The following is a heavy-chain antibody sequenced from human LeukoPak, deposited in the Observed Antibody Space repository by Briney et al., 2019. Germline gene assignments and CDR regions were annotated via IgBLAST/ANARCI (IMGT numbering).Heavy chain of an antibody. CDR3: ARARSPTYFDY. CDR1: GGSINNYY. CDR2: IYTSGST. J-gene: IGHJ4*02. Sequence: ETLSLTCTVSGGSINNYYWTWIRQPPGKGLEWIGRIYTSGSTNYNPSLKSRVTISVDTSKNQFSLKLSSVTAADTAVYYCARARSPTYFDYWGQGTLVTVSS. V-gene: IGHV4-4*08.